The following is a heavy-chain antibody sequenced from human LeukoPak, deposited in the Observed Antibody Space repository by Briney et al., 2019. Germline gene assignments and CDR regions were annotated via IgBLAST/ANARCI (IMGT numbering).Heavy chain of an antibody. Sequence: ASVKVSCKASGGTFSSYAISWVRQAPGQGLEWMGWISAWNGNTKYAEKVHGRGTMTTDTSTNTAYLELRSLRFDDTAVYFCARDSVGGPGMTSEAFDIWGQGTMVAVSS. CDR2: ISAWNGNT. V-gene: IGHV1-18*01. J-gene: IGHJ3*02. D-gene: IGHD1-14*01. CDR3: ARDSVGGPGMTSEAFDI. CDR1: GGTFSSYA.